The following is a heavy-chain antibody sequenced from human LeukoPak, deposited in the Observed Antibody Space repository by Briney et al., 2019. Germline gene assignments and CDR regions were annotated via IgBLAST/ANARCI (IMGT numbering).Heavy chain of an antibody. Sequence: PGGSLRLSCAASGFTFSSYWMSWVRQAPGKGLEWVANIKQDGSEKYYVDSVKGRFTISRDNAKNSLYLQMNSLRAEDTAVYYCARDPYYYDSSGYYWFDPWGQGTLVTVSS. V-gene: IGHV3-7*03. CDR2: IKQDGSEK. D-gene: IGHD3-22*01. CDR3: ARDPYYYDSSGYYWFDP. CDR1: GFTFSSYW. J-gene: IGHJ5*02.